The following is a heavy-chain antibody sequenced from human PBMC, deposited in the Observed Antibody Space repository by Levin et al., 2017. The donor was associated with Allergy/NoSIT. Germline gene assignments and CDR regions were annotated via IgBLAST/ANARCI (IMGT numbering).Heavy chain of an antibody. V-gene: IGHV4-59*01. CDR3: ARDPPFRRDGSGSFTT. Sequence: SETLSLTCTVSGGSISSYYWSWIRQPPGKGLEWIGYIYYSGSTNYNPSLKSRVTISVDTSKNQFSLKLSSVTAADTAVYYCARDPPFRRDGSGSFTTWGQGTLVTVSS. D-gene: IGHD3-10*01. CDR1: GGSISSYY. CDR2: IYYSGST. J-gene: IGHJ5*02.